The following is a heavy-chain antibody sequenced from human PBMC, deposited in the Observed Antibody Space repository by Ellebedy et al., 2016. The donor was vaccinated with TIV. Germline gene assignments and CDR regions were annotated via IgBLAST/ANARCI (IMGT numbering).Heavy chain of an antibody. D-gene: IGHD4-23*01. CDR3: ATGEGGNLDY. CDR2: FDPEDGET. V-gene: IGHV1-24*01. Sequence: ASVKVSCXASGYTFTGYYMHWVRQAPGQGLEWMGGFDPEDGETIYAQKFQGRVTMTEDTSTDTAYMELSSLRSEDTAVYYCATGEGGNLDYWGQGTLVTVSS. J-gene: IGHJ4*02. CDR1: GYTFTGYY.